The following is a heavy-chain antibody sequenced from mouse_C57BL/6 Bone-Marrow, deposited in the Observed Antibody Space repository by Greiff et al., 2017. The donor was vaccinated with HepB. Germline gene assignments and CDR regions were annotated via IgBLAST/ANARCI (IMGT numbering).Heavy chain of an antibody. CDR2: IHPNSGST. CDR1: GYTFTSYW. V-gene: IGHV1-64*01. CDR3: ARRSIITTGGGDY. D-gene: IGHD1-1*01. J-gene: IGHJ4*01. Sequence: VQLQQPGAELVKPGASVKLSCKASGYTFTSYWMHWVKQRPGQGLEWIGMIHPNSGSTNYNEKFKSKATLTVDKSSSTAYMQLSSLTSEDSAVYYCARRSIITTGGGDYWGQGTSVTVSS.